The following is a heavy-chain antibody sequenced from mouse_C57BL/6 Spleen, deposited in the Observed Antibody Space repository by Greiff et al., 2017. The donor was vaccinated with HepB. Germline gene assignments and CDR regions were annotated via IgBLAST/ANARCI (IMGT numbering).Heavy chain of an antibody. CDR2: ISSGSSTI. Sequence: EVMLVESGGGLVKPGGSLKLSCAASGFTFSDYGMHWVRQAPEKGLEWVAYISSGSSTIYYADTVKGRFTIARDNAKNTLFLQMTSLRSEDTAMYYCARPAVVATPYYCDYWGQGTTLTVSS. J-gene: IGHJ2*01. V-gene: IGHV5-17*01. CDR3: ARPAVVATPYYCDY. CDR1: GFTFSDYG. D-gene: IGHD1-1*01.